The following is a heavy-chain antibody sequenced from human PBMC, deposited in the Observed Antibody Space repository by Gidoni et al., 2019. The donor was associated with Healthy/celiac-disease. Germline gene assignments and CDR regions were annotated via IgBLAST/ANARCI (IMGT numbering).Heavy chain of an antibody. CDR3: ARETRYSSSWYFDY. CDR1: GGTFSSYA. D-gene: IGHD6-13*01. V-gene: IGHV1-69*06. Sequence: QVPLVQSGAEVKNPGSSVKVSCKASGGTFSSYAISWVRQAPGQGLEWMGGIIPIFGTANYAQKFQGRVTITAEKTTSTADMELSSLRSEDTAVYYCARETRYSSSWYFDYWGQGTLVTVSS. J-gene: IGHJ4*02. CDR2: IIPIFGTA.